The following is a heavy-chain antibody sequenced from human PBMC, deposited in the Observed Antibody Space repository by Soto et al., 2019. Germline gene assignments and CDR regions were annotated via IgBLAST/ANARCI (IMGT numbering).Heavy chain of an antibody. V-gene: IGHV3-21*01. Sequence: EVQLVESGGGLVKPGGSLRLSCAASGFTFSSYSMNWVRQAPGKGLEWVSSISSSSSYIYYADSVKGRFTISRDNAKNSQYLQMNSLRAEDTAVYYCAREGKAAAGTDYYYYMDVWGKGTTVTVSS. J-gene: IGHJ6*03. CDR1: GFTFSSYS. CDR2: ISSSSSYI. CDR3: AREGKAAAGTDYYYYMDV. D-gene: IGHD6-13*01.